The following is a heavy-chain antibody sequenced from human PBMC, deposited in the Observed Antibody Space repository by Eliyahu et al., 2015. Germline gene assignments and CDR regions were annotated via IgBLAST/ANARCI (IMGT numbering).Heavy chain of an antibody. Sequence: EVQLVESGGGLVKPGGSLRLSCAASGFPFXXXSTNWVRQAPGKGLEWVSSISSSSSYIYYADSVKGRFTISRDNAKNSLYLQMNSLRAEDTAVYYCATGRGTRDGYNDFDYWGQGTLVTVSS. D-gene: IGHD5-24*01. V-gene: IGHV3-21*01. CDR3: ATGRGTRDGYNDFDY. CDR1: GFPFXXXS. J-gene: IGHJ4*02. CDR2: ISSSSSYI.